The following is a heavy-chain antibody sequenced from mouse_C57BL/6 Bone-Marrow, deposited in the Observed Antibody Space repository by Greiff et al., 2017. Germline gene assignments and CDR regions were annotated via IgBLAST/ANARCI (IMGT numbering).Heavy chain of an antibody. CDR2: IDPSDSYT. D-gene: IGHD1-1*01. J-gene: IGHJ3*01. Sequence: QVQLQQPGAELVMPGASVKLSCKASGYTFTSYWMPWVKQRPGQGLEWIGEIDPSDSYTNYNQKFKGKSTLTVDKSASTAYMQLSSLTSEDSAVYYCATGDYYGFAYWGQGTLVTVSA. CDR1: GYTFTSYW. V-gene: IGHV1-69*01. CDR3: ATGDYYGFAY.